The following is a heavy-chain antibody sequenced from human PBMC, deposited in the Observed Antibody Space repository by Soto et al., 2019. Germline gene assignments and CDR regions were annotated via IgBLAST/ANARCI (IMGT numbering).Heavy chain of an antibody. CDR2: IKQDGSEK. J-gene: IGHJ6*03. CDR3: ARDGEGYDSDYYYYMDV. V-gene: IGHV3-7*01. D-gene: IGHD5-12*01. Sequence: GGSLRLSCAASGFTFSSYWMSWVRQAPGKGLEWVANIKQDGSEKYYVDSVKGRFTISRDNAKNSLYLQMNSLRAEDTAVYYCARDGEGYDSDYYYYMDVWGKGTTVTVSS. CDR1: GFTFSSYW.